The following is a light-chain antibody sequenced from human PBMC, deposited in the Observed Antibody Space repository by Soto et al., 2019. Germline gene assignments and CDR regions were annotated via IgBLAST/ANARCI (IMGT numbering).Light chain of an antibody. CDR2: SNN. V-gene: IGLV1-44*01. Sequence: QSVLTQPPSASGTPGQRVTISCSGSSSNIGSNTVNWYQQLPGTAPKLLIYSNNQRPSGVPARLSGSKSGTSASLAISGLQSEDEADYYCAEWDDSLNGPVFGGGTKLTVL. CDR3: AEWDDSLNGPV. CDR1: SSNIGSNT. J-gene: IGLJ2*01.